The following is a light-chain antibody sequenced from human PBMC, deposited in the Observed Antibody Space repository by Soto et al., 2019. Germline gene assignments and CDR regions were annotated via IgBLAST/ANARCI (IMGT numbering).Light chain of an antibody. Sequence: QSALTQPRPVSGSPGQSVTISCTGTSSDVGGYNYVSWYQQHPGKAPKLMIYDVSKRPSGVPDRFSGSKSGNTASLTISGLQGEDEADYYCCSYAGTYTHYVFGTGTKVAAL. CDR3: CSYAGTYTHYV. V-gene: IGLV2-11*01. J-gene: IGLJ1*01. CDR2: DVS. CDR1: SSDVGGYNY.